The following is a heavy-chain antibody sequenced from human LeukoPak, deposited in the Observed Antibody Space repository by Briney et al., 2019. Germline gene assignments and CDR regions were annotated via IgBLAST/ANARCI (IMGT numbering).Heavy chain of an antibody. J-gene: IGHJ5*02. CDR3: ARAHSSAKNWFDT. CDR1: GFSFSNYG. CDR2: ISSSSSTI. Sequence: PGGSLRLSCAASGFSFSNYGMNWVRQAPGKGLEWVSYISSSSSTIYYADSVKGRFTISRDNAKNSLYLQMNSLRDEDTAVYYCARAHSSAKNWFDTWGQGTLVTVSS. D-gene: IGHD2-15*01. V-gene: IGHV3-48*02.